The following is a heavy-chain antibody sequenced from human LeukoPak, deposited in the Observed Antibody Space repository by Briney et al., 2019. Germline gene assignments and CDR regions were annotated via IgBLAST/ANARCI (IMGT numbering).Heavy chain of an antibody. CDR3: ARKKSSGWSTSANYFDY. CDR2: INHSGST. J-gene: IGHJ4*02. V-gene: IGHV4-34*01. Sequence: NSSETLSLTCAVYGGSFSGYYWSWIRQPPGKGLEWIGEINHSGSTNYNPSLKSRVTISVDTSKNQFSLKLSSVTAADTAVYYCARKKSSGWSTSANYFDYWGQGTLVTVSS. D-gene: IGHD6-19*01. CDR1: GGSFSGYY.